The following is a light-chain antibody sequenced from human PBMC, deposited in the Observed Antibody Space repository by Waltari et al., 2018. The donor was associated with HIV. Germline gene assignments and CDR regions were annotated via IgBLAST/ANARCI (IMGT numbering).Light chain of an antibody. Sequence: QSVLTQPPSVSAAPGQKVTISCSGSNSNIGSHFVSWYQHFPGRAPKLRIYDDDDRPSDIPDRFSGSKSGTSATLDITGLQTGDEADYYCGTWDTILVAVVLGGGTKLTVL. J-gene: IGLJ2*01. CDR3: GTWDTILVAVV. V-gene: IGLV1-51*01. CDR1: NSNIGSHF. CDR2: DDD.